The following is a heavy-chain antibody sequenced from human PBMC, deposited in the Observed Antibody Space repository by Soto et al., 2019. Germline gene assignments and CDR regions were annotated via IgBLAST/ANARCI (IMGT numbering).Heavy chain of an antibody. CDR1: NASISSGDYY. Sequence: SETLSLTCSVSNASISSGDYYWSWIRQHPWKGLEWIGYIYYSGTTYFNPSLKSRLSMSVNTSLNQISLTLTTVTAADSAVYFCARGPPGNITISGVTKARYYFDYWGQGALVTVSS. CDR2: IYYSGTT. CDR3: ARGPPGNITISGVTKARYYFDY. J-gene: IGHJ4*01. D-gene: IGHD3-3*01. V-gene: IGHV4-31*03.